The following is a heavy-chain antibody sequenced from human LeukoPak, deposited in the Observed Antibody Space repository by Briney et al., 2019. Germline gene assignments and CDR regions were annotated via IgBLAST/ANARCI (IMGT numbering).Heavy chain of an antibody. CDR1: GGSISSSSYY. J-gene: IGHJ4*02. CDR2: SYYSGST. V-gene: IGHV4-39*07. D-gene: IGHD1-26*01. Sequence: SETLSLTCTVSGGSISSSSYYWGWLRQPPGKGLEWIGSSYYSGSTYYNPSLKSRVTIREDTSKTQFSLKLSSVTAADTVLYYCARVIVGVDYWGQGTLVTVSS. CDR3: ARVIVGVDY.